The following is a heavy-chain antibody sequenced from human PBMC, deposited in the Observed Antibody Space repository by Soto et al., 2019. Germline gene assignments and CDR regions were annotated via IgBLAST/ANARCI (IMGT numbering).Heavy chain of an antibody. Sequence: SETLSLTCTVSGGSVSSGSYYWSWIRQPPGKGLECIGYIYYSGSTNYNPSLKSRVTISVDTSKNQFSLKLSSVTAADTAVYYCSRKLYCSGGSCYPTNNWFDPWGQGTLVTVSS. D-gene: IGHD2-15*01. J-gene: IGHJ5*02. CDR1: GGSVSSGSYY. CDR3: SRKLYCSGGSCYPTNNWFDP. CDR2: IYYSGST. V-gene: IGHV4-61*01.